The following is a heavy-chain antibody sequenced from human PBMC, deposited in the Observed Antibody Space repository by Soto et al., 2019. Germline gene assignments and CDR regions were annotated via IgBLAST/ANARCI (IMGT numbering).Heavy chain of an antibody. CDR1: GGSISSYY. J-gene: IGHJ6*02. D-gene: IGHD5-12*01. V-gene: IGHV4-59*01. CDR3: AGRDGYTHYCGMDV. Sequence: QVQLQESGPGLVKPSETLSLTCTVSGGSISSYYWSWIRQPPGKGLEWIGYIYYSGSTNYNPSLKSRVTISVDTSKNQFSLKLSSVTAADTAVYYCAGRDGYTHYCGMDVWGQGTTVTVSS. CDR2: IYYSGST.